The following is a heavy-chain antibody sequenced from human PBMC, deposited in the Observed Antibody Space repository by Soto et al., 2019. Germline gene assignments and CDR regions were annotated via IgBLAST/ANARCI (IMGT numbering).Heavy chain of an antibody. D-gene: IGHD3-10*01. CDR3: AKDGPINMVRGVISVDY. CDR1: GFTFSSYA. Sequence: PGGSLRLSCAASGFTFSSYAMSWVRQAPGKGLEWVSAISGSGGSTYYADSVKGRFTISRDNSKNTLYLQMNSLRAEDTAVYYCAKDGPINMVRGVISVDYWGQGTLVTASS. CDR2: ISGSGGST. J-gene: IGHJ4*02. V-gene: IGHV3-23*01.